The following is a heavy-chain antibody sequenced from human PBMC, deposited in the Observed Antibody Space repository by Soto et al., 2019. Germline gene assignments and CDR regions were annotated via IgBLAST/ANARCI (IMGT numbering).Heavy chain of an antibody. D-gene: IGHD3-22*01. V-gene: IGHV3-33*01. CDR2: IWFDGSDI. J-gene: IGHJ6*02. CDR3: ARGYDYYDSSGYARGGKYQYGMDV. CDR1: GFTFSSYA. Sequence: QVQLVESGGGVVQPGRSLRLSCAASGFTFSSYAMHWVRQAPGKGLEWVAVIWFDGSDINYADSVKGRFTISRDNSKNTLHLQMNSLGAEDTAVYYCARGYDYYDSSGYARGGKYQYGMDVWGQGTTVSVSS.